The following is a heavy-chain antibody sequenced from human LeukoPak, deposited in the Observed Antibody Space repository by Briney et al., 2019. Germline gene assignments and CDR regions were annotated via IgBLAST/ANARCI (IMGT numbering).Heavy chain of an antibody. D-gene: IGHD1-26*01. J-gene: IGHJ5*02. V-gene: IGHV1-8*01. CDR3: ARGGELGPA. CDR1: TSYX. CDR2: MNPNSGNT. Sequence: TSYXINWVRQATGQGLEWMGWMNPNSGNTGYAQNFQGRVTMTRDTSITTAYMELSSLRSEDTAVYYCARGGELGPAWGQGTLVTVSS.